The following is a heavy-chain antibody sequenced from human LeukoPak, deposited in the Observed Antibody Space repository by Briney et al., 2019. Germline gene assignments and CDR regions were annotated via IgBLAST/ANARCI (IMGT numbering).Heavy chain of an antibody. CDR3: ASVDTAMALDAFDM. J-gene: IGHJ3*02. V-gene: IGHV1-2*02. CDR2: INPNSGGT. D-gene: IGHD5-18*01. CDR1: GYTLTGNY. Sequence: SSAKVSCKASGYTLTGNYMHWVRQAPGQGLEWMGWINPNSGGTNYAQKFQGRVTMTRDTSISTAYMELSRLRSDDTAVYYCASVDTAMALDAFDMSGQGTMVTVSS.